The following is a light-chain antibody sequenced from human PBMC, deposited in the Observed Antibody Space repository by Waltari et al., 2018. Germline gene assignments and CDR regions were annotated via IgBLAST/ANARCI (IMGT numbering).Light chain of an antibody. CDR2: WTS. J-gene: IGKJ2*01. V-gene: IGKV4-1*01. CDR3: QQYYSTPYT. CDR1: QSLSYSSNNKNY. Sequence: DIVMTQSPDSLAVSLGERATINCKSSQSLSYSSNNKNYLAWYQQRPGQPPKLLIYWTSTRDSGVPDRFSGSGSGTDFPLTISSLQAEDVAVYYCQQYYSTPYTFGQGTKLEIK.